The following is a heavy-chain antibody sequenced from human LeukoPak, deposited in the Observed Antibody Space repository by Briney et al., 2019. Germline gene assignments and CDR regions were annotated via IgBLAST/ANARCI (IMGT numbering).Heavy chain of an antibody. V-gene: IGHV3-30*09. CDR1: GFTFRLFA. J-gene: IGHJ1*01. D-gene: IGHD5-18*01. CDR3: ARDFSDVDTVPPA. Sequence: PGRSLRLSCAASGFTFRLFAMHWVRQSPGKALEWVAVTTFDGRNNYYADSVKGRLAISRDNSKKTLYLQMERLRAEDTAVYYYARDFSDVDTVPPAWGQGTLVIVSS. CDR2: TTFDGRNN.